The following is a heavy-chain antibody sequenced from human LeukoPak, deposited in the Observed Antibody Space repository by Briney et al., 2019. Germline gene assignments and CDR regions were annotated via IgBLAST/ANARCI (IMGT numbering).Heavy chain of an antibody. CDR3: AKSIAVAGLAGGRTFDY. D-gene: IGHD6-19*01. CDR2: IRYDGSDK. V-gene: IGHV3-30*02. J-gene: IGHJ4*02. Sequence: PGGSLRLSCAASGFTFKNYGMHWVCQAPGKGLEWVAFIRYDGSDKYYADFVKGRFTISRDNSENTLYLQMNSLRPEDTAVYYCAKSIAVAGLAGGRTFDYWGQGTLVTVSS. CDR1: GFTFKNYG.